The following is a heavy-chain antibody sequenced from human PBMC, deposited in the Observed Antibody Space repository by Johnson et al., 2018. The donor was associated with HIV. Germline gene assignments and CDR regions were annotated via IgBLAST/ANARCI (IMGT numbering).Heavy chain of an antibody. D-gene: IGHD3-3*01. J-gene: IGHJ3*02. CDR1: EFIFSSYS. Sequence: QMLLVESGGGLVQPGGSLRLSCAASEFIFSSYSMHWVRQAPGKGLEWVAVISYDGHNEYYADSVEGRFTVSRDNTKNTLYLQMNSLRADDTAIYYCALTESRLLEWLFRAFDIWGQGTMVTVSS. CDR2: ISYDGHNE. V-gene: IGHV3-30*04. CDR3: ALTESRLLEWLFRAFDI.